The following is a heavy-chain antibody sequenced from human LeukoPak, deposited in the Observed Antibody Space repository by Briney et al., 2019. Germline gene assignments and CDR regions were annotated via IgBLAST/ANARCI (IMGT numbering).Heavy chain of an antibody. CDR2: ISNSGST. V-gene: IGHV4-59*12. CDR1: GGSISTYY. D-gene: IGHD2-8*01. J-gene: IGHJ2*01. CDR3: ARGKWGYWYFDL. Sequence: PSETLSLTCTVSGGSISTYYWSWIRQPPGKGLEWIGYISNSGSTKYNPSLKSRVTISVDTSKNQFSLNLSSVTAADTAVYYCARGKWGYWYFDLWGRGTLVTVSS.